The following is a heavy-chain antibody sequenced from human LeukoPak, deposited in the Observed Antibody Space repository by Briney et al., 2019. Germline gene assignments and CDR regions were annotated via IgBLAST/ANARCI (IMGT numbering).Heavy chain of an antibody. D-gene: IGHD3-10*01. V-gene: IGHV4-38-2*01. CDR2: IYHSGGT. CDR3: AGFTPAVDY. CDR1: GCSISSGHY. J-gene: IGHJ4*02. Sequence: SETLSLTCAVSGCSISSGHYWGWIRQPPGKGLEWIGSIYHSGGTYYNPSLKSRVTILVDTSKNQFSLKMKSVTAADTAVYYCAGFTPAVDYCSQGTLVTVSS.